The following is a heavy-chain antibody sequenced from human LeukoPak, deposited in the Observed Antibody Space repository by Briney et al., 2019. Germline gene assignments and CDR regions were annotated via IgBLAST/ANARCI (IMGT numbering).Heavy chain of an antibody. D-gene: IGHD2-2*01. J-gene: IGHJ3*02. CDR3: ASPVPAFDI. CDR2: IYTSGST. V-gene: IGHV4-39*07. CDR1: GGSISSSSYY. Sequence: SETLSLTCTVSGGSISSSSYYWGWIRQPPGKGLEWIGRIYTSGSTNYNPSLKSRVTMSVDTSKNQFSLKLSSVTAADTAVYYCASPVPAFDIWGQGTMVTVSS.